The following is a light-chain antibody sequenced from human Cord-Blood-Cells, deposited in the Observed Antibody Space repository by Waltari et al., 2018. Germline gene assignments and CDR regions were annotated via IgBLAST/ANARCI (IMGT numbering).Light chain of an antibody. J-gene: IGKJ2*01. CDR2: GAS. CDR3: QQYGSSLYT. V-gene: IGKV3-20*01. Sequence: TQSPGTLSLSPGERATLSCRASQSVSSSYLAWYQQKPGQAPWLLIYGASSRATGIPDRFSGSGSGTDFTLTISRLEPEDFAVYYCQQYGSSLYTFGQGTKLEIK. CDR1: QSVSSSY.